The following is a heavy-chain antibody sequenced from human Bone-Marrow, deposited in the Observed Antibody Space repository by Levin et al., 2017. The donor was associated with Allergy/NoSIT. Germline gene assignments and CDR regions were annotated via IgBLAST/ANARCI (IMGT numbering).Heavy chain of an antibody. V-gene: IGHV3-30-3*01. Sequence: GESLKISCAASGFTFSSYAMHWVRQAPGKGLEWVAVISYDGSNKYYADSVKGRFTISRDNSKNTLYLQMNSLRAEDTAVYYCARDDNQLRYFDWLLEPQWWFDPWGQGTLVTVSS. D-gene: IGHD3-9*01. CDR3: ARDDNQLRYFDWLLEPQWWFDP. CDR2: ISYDGSNK. CDR1: GFTFSSYA. J-gene: IGHJ5*02.